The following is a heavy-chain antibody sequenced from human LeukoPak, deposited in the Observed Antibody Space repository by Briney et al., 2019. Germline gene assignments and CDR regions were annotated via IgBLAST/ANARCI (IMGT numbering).Heavy chain of an antibody. CDR1: GFTFSSYW. Sequence: TGGSLRLSCAASGFTFSSYWMHWVRQAPGKGLVWVSRINSDGSSTSYADSVKGRFTISRDNAKNTLYLQMNSLRAEDTAVYYCARSVSGKQGGLHYWGQGTLVTVSS. J-gene: IGHJ4*02. CDR2: INSDGSST. D-gene: IGHD1/OR15-1a*01. CDR3: ARSVSGKQGGLHY. V-gene: IGHV3-74*01.